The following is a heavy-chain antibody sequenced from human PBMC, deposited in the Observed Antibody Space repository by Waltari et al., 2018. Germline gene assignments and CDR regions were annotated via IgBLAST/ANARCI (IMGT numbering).Heavy chain of an antibody. CDR3: ARLPAYSKGYMDV. D-gene: IGHD4-4*01. CDR2: IYPGDSDT. Sequence: EVQLVQSGAEVKKQGESLKISGKGSGYSFTSYWLGWARQMPGKGLEWMGIIYPGDSDTRYSPSFQGQVTISADKSISTAYLQWSSLKASDTAMYYCARLPAYSKGYMDVWGKGTTVTVSS. J-gene: IGHJ6*03. V-gene: IGHV5-51*03. CDR1: GYSFTSYW.